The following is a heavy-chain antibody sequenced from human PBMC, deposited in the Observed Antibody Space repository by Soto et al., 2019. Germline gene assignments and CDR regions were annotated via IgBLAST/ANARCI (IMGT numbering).Heavy chain of an antibody. V-gene: IGHV3-64*02. CDR3: ARGRSSGWYGDFDY. D-gene: IGHD6-19*01. CDR2: ISSNGGST. CDR1: GFTFSSYA. J-gene: IGHJ4*02. Sequence: PGGSLRLSCAASGFTFSSYAMHWVRQAPGKGLEYVSAISSNGGSTYYADSVKGRFTISRVNSKNTLYLQMGSLRAEDMAVYYCARGRSSGWYGDFDYWGQGTLVTVSS.